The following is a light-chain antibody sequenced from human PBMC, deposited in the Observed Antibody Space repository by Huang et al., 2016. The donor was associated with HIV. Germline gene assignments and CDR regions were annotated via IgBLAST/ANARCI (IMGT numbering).Light chain of an antibody. CDR1: PSVSRA. J-gene: IGKJ2*01. CDR3: QQYNNWPLT. Sequence: EIVMMQSPATLSVSPGERANLSCRASPSVSRALAWYQQKPGQTPRILIYCAATRATGIPARFSGSGSGTEFTLTISSLQSEDFAVYYCQQYNNWPLTFGQGSKLEIK. CDR2: CAA. V-gene: IGKV3-15*01.